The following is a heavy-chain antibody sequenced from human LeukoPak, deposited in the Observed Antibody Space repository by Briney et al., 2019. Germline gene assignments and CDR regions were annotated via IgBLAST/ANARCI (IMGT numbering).Heavy chain of an antibody. D-gene: IGHD4-17*01. J-gene: IGHJ4*02. CDR2: ISVSGAGT. Sequence: GGSLRLSCAASGFTFSSYAMSWVRQAPGKGLEWVSGISVSGAGTYYADSVKGRFTISRDNSKNTLYLQMNSLRAEDTAVYYCAKGPSSTVTLNDYWGQGTLVTVSS. V-gene: IGHV3-23*01. CDR1: GFTFSSYA. CDR3: AKGPSSTVTLNDY.